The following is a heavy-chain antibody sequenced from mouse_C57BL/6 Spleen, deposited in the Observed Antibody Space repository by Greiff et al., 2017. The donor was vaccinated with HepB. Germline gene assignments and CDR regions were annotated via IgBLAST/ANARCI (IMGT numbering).Heavy chain of an antibody. CDR2: IYPRSGNT. CDR1: GYTFTSYG. V-gene: IGHV1-81*01. Sequence: VKLMESGAELARPGASVKLSCKASGYTFTSYGISWVKQRTGQGLEWIGEIYPRSGNTYYNEKFKGKATLTADKSSSTAYMELRSLTSEDAAVYFCARCDYDVRYAMDYWGQGTSVTVSS. J-gene: IGHJ4*01. CDR3: ARCDYDVRYAMDY. D-gene: IGHD2-4*01.